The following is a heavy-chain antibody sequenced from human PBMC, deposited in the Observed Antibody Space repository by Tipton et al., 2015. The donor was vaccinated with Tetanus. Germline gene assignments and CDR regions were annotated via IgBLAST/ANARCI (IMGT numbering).Heavy chain of an antibody. V-gene: IGHV4-31*03. J-gene: IGHJ4*02. D-gene: IGHD1-26*01. CDR3: ARDQARGARGWNYFDY. CDR1: GGSISSGDYY. CDR2: IYNSGSA. Sequence: LVQPSQTLSLTCTVSGGSISSGDYYWSWIRQLPGKGLEWIGDIYNSGSAYYNPSLKSRVTISVDTSKNQFSLKLNSLTAADTAVYYCARDQARGARGWNYFDYWGQGSLVTVSS.